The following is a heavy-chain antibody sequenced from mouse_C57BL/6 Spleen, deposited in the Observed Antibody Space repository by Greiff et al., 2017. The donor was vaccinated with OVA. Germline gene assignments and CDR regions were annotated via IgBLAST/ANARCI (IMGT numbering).Heavy chain of an antibody. CDR1: GFTFSDYG. Sequence: EVQVVESGGGLVKPGGSLKLSCAASGFTFSDYGMHWVRQAPEKGLEWVAYISSGSSTIYYADTVKGRFTISRDNAKNTLFLQMTSLRSEDTAMYYCARNPSYYYGSSGYFDVWGTGTTVTVSS. D-gene: IGHD1-1*01. CDR3: ARNPSYYYGSSGYFDV. V-gene: IGHV5-17*01. J-gene: IGHJ1*03. CDR2: ISSGSSTI.